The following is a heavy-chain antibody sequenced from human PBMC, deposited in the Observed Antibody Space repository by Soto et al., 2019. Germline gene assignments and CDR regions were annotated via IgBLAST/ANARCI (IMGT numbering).Heavy chain of an antibody. V-gene: IGHV4-30-4*02. D-gene: IGHD2-15*01. Sequence: PSDTLSLTCTVSGGSISSGDYYWSWIRQPPGKGLEWIGYIYYSGSTYYNPSLKSRVTISVDTSKNQFSLKLSSVTAADTAVYYCARLVSNNHYSHWSLYYYGMDVWGQGTTVTVSS. CDR1: GGSISSGDYY. J-gene: IGHJ6*02. CDR2: IYYSGST. CDR3: ARLVSNNHYSHWSLYYYGMDV.